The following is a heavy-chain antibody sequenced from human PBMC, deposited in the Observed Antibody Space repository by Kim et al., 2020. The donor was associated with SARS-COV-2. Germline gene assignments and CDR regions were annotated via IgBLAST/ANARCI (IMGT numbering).Heavy chain of an antibody. CDR2: IVVGSGNT. J-gene: IGHJ3*02. V-gene: IGHV1-58*02. D-gene: IGHD3-3*01. CDR3: AASTTTYYDFWSGYDAFDI. Sequence: SVKVSCKASGFTFTSSAMQWVRQARGQRLEWIGWIVVGSGNTNYAQKFQERVTITRDMSTSTAYMELSSLRSEDTAVYYCAASTTTYYDFWSGYDAFDIWGQGTMVTVSS. CDR1: GFTFTSSA.